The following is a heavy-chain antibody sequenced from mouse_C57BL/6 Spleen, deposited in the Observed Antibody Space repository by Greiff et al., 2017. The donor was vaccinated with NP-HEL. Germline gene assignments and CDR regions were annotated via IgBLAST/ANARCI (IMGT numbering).Heavy chain of an antibody. V-gene: IGHV1-53*01. Sequence: VQLQQPGTELVKPGASVKLSCKASGYTFTSYWMHWVKQRPGQGLEWIGNINPSNGGTKYNEKFKSKATLTVDKSSSTAYMQLSSLTSEDSAVYYCATTMVTTSYYYAMDYWGQGTSVTVSS. J-gene: IGHJ4*01. CDR2: INPSNGGT. D-gene: IGHD2-1*01. CDR1: GYTFTSYW. CDR3: ATTMVTTSYYYAMDY.